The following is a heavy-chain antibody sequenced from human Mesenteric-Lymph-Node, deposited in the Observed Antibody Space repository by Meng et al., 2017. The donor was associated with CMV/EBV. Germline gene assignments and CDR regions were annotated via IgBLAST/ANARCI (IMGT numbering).Heavy chain of an antibody. CDR2: IKSTREGATV. J-gene: IGHJ4*02. Sequence: GGSLRLSCSASGFTFSTAWMRWVRQAPGKGPEWVGRIKSTREGATVDYAAPVKGRFIISRDDSKNVLYLQMSSLKSDDTAVYYCTTDRLAATALDMVVLPDAHWGQGTLVTVSS. CDR3: TTDRLAATALDMVVLPDAH. CDR1: GFTFSTAW. D-gene: IGHD2-2*01. V-gene: IGHV3-15*01.